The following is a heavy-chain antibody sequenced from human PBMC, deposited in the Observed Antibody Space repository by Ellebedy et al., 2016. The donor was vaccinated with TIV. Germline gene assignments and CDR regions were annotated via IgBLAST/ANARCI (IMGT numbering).Heavy chain of an antibody. CDR3: ARGYSEPFVFHFYSYHYVMDV. CDR1: NGSISSYY. Sequence: MPSETLSLTCTVSNGSISSYYWSWIRQPPGKGLEWIGYIYYSGSTNYNPSLKSRVTISVDTSKNQLSLRLSSVTAADTAVFYCARGYSEPFVFHFYSYHYVMDVWGQGTTVTVSS. J-gene: IGHJ6*02. V-gene: IGHV4-59*12. D-gene: IGHD1-1*01. CDR2: IYYSGST.